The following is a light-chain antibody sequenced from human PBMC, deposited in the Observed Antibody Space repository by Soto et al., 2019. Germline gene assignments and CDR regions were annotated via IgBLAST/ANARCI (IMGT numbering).Light chain of an antibody. CDR3: SSYTSGSTLYV. CDR2: EGT. V-gene: IGLV2-14*02. CDR1: SSDVGTFNL. J-gene: IGLJ1*01. Sequence: QSALTQPASVSGFLGQSITMSCTGSSSDVGTFNLVSWFQQHPGKAPKLLIFEGTKRPSGVSDRFSGSRSGNTASLTISGLQAEDEADYYCSSYTSGSTLYVFGTGTKVTVL.